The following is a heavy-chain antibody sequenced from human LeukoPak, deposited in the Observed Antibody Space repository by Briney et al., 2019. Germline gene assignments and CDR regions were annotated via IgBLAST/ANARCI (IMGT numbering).Heavy chain of an antibody. CDR2: ICYTGST. D-gene: IGHD2-15*01. J-gene: IGHJ4*02. CDR3: ARGFCSGGSCYYFDQ. CDR1: GGSISGYY. Sequence: SETLSLTCSVSGGSISGYYWNWIRQPPGKRLEWIGFICYTGSTNYNPSLKSRVTISVDTSKNQFSLKLTSVTAADTAVYYCARGFCSGGSCYYFDQWGQGTLVTVSS. V-gene: IGHV4-59*08.